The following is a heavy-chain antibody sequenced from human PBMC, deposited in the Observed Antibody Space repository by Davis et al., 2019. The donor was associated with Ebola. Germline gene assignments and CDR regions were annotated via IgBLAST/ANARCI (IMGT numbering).Heavy chain of an antibody. CDR1: GFTFNNYW. D-gene: IGHD6-13*01. J-gene: IGHJ4*02. V-gene: IGHV3-74*01. Sequence: GESLKISCAASGFTFNNYWMHWVRQAPGKGLVWVSRMDSDGSHTNYADSVKGRFTISRDNAKNTLYLQMNSLTVEDTAVYYCARVPIAAAGTGIDYWGQGTLVTVSS. CDR3: ARVPIAAAGTGIDY. CDR2: MDSDGSHT.